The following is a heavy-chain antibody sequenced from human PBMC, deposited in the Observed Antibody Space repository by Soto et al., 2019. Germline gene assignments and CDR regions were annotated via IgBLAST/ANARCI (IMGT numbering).Heavy chain of an antibody. CDR2: INPSTGST. J-gene: IGHJ6*02. V-gene: IGHV1-46*01. Sequence: QVQLVQSGAEVKKPGASVKVSCKASGYTFSSYYMHWVRQAPGQGLEWMGIINPSTGSTTYAQKCEERVTMTRDTSTSTVYMDVSSLRSEDTAVYYCARDRITIFGVRIEGLDVWGQGTTVTVSS. CDR1: GYTFSSYY. CDR3: ARDRITIFGVRIEGLDV. D-gene: IGHD3-3*01.